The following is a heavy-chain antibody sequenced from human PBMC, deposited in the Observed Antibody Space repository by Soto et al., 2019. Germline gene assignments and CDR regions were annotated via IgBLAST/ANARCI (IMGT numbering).Heavy chain of an antibody. CDR3: ARDGGQWLVQYYFDY. J-gene: IGHJ4*02. CDR2: ISAYNGNT. CDR1: GYTFTSYG. D-gene: IGHD6-19*01. V-gene: IGHV1-18*04. Sequence: ASVKVSCRASGYTFTSYGISWVRQAPGQGLEWMGWISAYNGNTNYAQKLQGRVTMTTDTSTSTAYMELRSLRSDDTAVYYCARDGGQWLVQYYFDYWGQGTLVTVSS.